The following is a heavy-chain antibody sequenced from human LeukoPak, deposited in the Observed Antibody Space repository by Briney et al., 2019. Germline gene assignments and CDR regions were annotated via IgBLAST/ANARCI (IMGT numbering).Heavy chain of an antibody. J-gene: IGHJ3*02. V-gene: IGHV4-34*01. Sequence: PSETLSLTCAVYGGSFSGYYWSWIRQPPGKGLEWIGEINHSGSTYYNPSLKSRVTISVDTSKNQFSLKLSSVTAADTAVYYCARVGYSSSWGAFDIWGQGTMVTVSS. CDR2: INHSGST. D-gene: IGHD6-13*01. CDR1: GGSFSGYY. CDR3: ARVGYSSSWGAFDI.